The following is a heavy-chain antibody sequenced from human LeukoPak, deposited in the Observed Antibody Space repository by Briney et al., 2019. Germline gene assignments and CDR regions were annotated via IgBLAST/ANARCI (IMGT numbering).Heavy chain of an antibody. Sequence: PGGSLRLSCAASGFTFSSYGMHWVRQAPGKGLEWVAFIRYTGSNKYYADSVKGRFTISRDNAKNSLYLQMNSLRAEDTAVYYCARVWFGDLAFDIWGQGTMVTVSS. CDR1: GFTFSSYG. CDR3: ARVWFGDLAFDI. V-gene: IGHV3-30*02. J-gene: IGHJ3*02. D-gene: IGHD3-10*01. CDR2: IRYTGSNK.